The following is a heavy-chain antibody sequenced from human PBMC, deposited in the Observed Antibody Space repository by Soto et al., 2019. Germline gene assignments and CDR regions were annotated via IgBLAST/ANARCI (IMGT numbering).Heavy chain of an antibody. CDR3: AREDHSTYNY. V-gene: IGHV3-7*04. D-gene: IGHD4-4*01. Sequence: EVQLVESGGGLVQPGGSLRLSCAASGFSFSSYWMSWVRQAPGKGLEWVANIAQDGSEKYYVGSVKGRFTISKDKAKNSLYLQMNSLRAEDTAVYYCAREDHSTYNYWGQGTLVTVSS. CDR2: IAQDGSEK. CDR1: GFSFSSYW. J-gene: IGHJ4*02.